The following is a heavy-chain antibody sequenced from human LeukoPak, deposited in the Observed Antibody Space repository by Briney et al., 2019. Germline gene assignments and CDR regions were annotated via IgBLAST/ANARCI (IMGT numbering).Heavy chain of an antibody. CDR1: GFTFSSYW. CDR3: ATIVVVVAATPLRAFDI. V-gene: IGHV3-21*01. CDR2: ISSSSSYI. D-gene: IGHD2-15*01. Sequence: GGSLRLSCEASGFTFSSYWMHWVRQIPGKGLMWVSPISSSSSYIYYADSVKGRFTISRDNAKNSLYLQMNSLRAEDTAVYYCATIVVVVAATPLRAFDIWGQGTMVTVSS. J-gene: IGHJ3*02.